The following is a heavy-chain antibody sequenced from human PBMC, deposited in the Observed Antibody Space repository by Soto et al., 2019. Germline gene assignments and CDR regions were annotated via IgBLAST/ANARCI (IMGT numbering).Heavy chain of an antibody. CDR2: INPSGGST. D-gene: IGHD3-10*01. V-gene: IGHV1-46*01. CDR1: GYTFTSYY. J-gene: IGHJ6*02. CDR3: ARVIDYYGSGSYKARGMDV. Sequence: ASVKFSCKASGYTFTSYYMHWVRQAPGQGLEWMGIINPSGGSTSYAQKFQGRVTMTRDTSTSTVYMELSSLRSEDTAVYYCARVIDYYGSGSYKARGMDVWGQGTTVTGAS.